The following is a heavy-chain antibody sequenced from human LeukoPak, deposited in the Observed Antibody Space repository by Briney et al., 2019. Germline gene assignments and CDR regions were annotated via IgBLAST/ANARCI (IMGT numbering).Heavy chain of an antibody. CDR1: GFTFSSYA. V-gene: IGHV3-23*01. Sequence: GGSLRLSCAASGFTFSSYAMSWVRQAPGKGLEWVSAISGSGGSTYYADSVKGRFTISRDNSKNTLYLQMNSLRAEDTAVYYCAKDPPITMVRGDWFDPWGQGTLVTVSS. J-gene: IGHJ5*02. CDR3: AKDPPITMVRGDWFDP. D-gene: IGHD3-10*01. CDR2: ISGSGGST.